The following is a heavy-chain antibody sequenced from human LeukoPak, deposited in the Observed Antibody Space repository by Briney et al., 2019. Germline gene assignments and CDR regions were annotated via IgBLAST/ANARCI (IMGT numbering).Heavy chain of an antibody. V-gene: IGHV4-39*07. CDR1: GGSIRSSYYY. CDR3: ARDYLHIWFDP. CDR2: IYDSGST. Sequence: SETLSLTCTVSGGSIRSSYYYWGWIRQPPGKGLEWIGSIYDSGSTYYNPSLKSRVTISVDTSKNQFSLKLSSVTAADTAVYYCARDYLHIWFDPWGQGTLVTVSS. J-gene: IGHJ5*02. D-gene: IGHD2/OR15-2a*01.